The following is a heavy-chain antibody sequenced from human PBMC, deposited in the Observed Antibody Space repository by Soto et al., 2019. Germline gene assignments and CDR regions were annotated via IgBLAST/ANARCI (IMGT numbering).Heavy chain of an antibody. V-gene: IGHV3-30-3*01. CDR3: ARDHPGYSAYGFTNCCGMDV. J-gene: IGHJ6*02. CDR2: ISYDGSNK. D-gene: IGHD2-2*01. Sequence: QVQLVESGGGVVQPGRSLRLSCAASGFTFSSYAMHWVRQAPGKGLEWVAVISYDGSNKYYADSVKGRFSISRDNSKNRLYLELDRLRGEETAVYYCARDHPGYSAYGFTNCCGMDVWGQGTTVTGSS. CDR1: GFTFSSYA.